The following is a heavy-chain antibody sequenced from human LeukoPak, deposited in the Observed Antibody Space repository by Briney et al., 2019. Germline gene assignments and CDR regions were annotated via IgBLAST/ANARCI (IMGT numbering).Heavy chain of an antibody. D-gene: IGHD6-6*01. Sequence: GRSLRLSCAASGFTFDDYAMHWVRQAPGKGLEWVSGISWNSGSIGYADSVKGRFTISRDNAKNSLYLQMNSLRAEDTASYYCAKVELAGYWGQGTLVTVSS. V-gene: IGHV3-9*01. J-gene: IGHJ4*02. CDR1: GFTFDDYA. CDR2: ISWNSGSI. CDR3: AKVELAGY.